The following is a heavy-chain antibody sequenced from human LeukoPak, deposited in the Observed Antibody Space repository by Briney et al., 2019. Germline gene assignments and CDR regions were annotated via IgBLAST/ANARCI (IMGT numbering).Heavy chain of an antibody. CDR1: GGSISSYY. CDR2: IYYSGST. CDR3: ARDDPTGYYYYGMDV. Sequence: AETLSLTCTVSGGSISSYYGSWIRHPPGKGLEWVGYIYYSGSTNYNPFLKRRVTISLDTSKNQLSLKLSSVTAADTAVYYCARDDPTGYYYYGMDVWGQGTTVTVSS. V-gene: IGHV4-59*01. J-gene: IGHJ6*02.